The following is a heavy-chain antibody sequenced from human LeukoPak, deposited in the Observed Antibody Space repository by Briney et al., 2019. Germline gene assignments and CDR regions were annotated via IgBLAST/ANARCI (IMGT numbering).Heavy chain of an antibody. CDR2: MNPNSGNT. CDR3: ARVRGGGWAAFDL. Sequence: ASVKVACKASGYTFTGYYMHWVRQAPGQGLEWMGWMNPNSGNTGYAQKFQGRVTINRNSSISTASMELRSLRSEDTATYYCARVRGGGWAAFDLWGQGTVVTVFS. J-gene: IGHJ3*01. CDR1: GYTFTGYY. V-gene: IGHV1-8*03. D-gene: IGHD6-19*01.